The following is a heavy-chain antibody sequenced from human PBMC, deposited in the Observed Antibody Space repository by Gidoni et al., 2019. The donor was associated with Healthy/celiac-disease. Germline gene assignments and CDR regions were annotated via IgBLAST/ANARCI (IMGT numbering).Heavy chain of an antibody. CDR3: AKHRYDFWSGYPAHPFDY. CDR1: GFPFSSYA. CDR2: ISGSGGST. D-gene: IGHD3-3*01. Sequence: EVQLLESGGGLVQPGGSLRLSCAASGFPFSSYAMSWVRQAPGKGLEWVSAISGSGGSTYYADSGKGRFTISRDNSKNTLYLQMNSLRAEDTAVYYCAKHRYDFWSGYPAHPFDYWGQGTLVTVSS. J-gene: IGHJ4*02. V-gene: IGHV3-23*01.